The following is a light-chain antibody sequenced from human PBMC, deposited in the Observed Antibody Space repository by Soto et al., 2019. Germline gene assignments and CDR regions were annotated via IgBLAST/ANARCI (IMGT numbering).Light chain of an antibody. CDR1: SGHSSYA. V-gene: IGLV4-69*01. J-gene: IGLJ2*01. CDR2: LNSDGSH. CDR3: HTWGTDIVV. Sequence: QTVVTQSPSASASLGASVKLTCTLSSGHSSYAIAWHQQQPEKGPRYLMKLNSDGSHSKGDGIPDRFAGSSSGAERYLTIPSLQSDDEADYYCHTWGTDIVVFGGGTKVTVL.